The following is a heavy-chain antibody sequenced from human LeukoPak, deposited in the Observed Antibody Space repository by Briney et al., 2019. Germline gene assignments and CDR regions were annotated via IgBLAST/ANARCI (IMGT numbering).Heavy chain of an antibody. CDR3: AKGSGRGDY. CDR2: ISYDGSNK. V-gene: IGHV3-30*18. D-gene: IGHD3-10*01. Sequence: GGSLRLSCVASGFSVTSYAVSWVRQAPGKGLEWVAVISYDGSNKYYADSVKGRFTISRDNSKNTLYLQMNSLRAEDTAVYYRAKGSGRGDYWGQGTLVTVSS. J-gene: IGHJ4*02. CDR1: GFSVTSYA.